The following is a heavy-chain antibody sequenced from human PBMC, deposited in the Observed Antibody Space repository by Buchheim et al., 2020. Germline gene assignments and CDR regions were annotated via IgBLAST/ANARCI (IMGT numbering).Heavy chain of an antibody. CDR2: ISTSGRSI. CDR3: ARDQKGPGVALDV. D-gene: IGHD3-3*01. V-gene: IGHV3-11*01. CDR1: GFTFSDHD. J-gene: IGHJ6*02. Sequence: QVQLVESGGGLVKPGGSLRLSCGASGFTFSDHDMSWIRQAPGKGLEWISEISTSGRSILYADSVKGRFSISRDNAKHSLYLQMNSLRDEDTAVYYCARDQKGPGVALDVWGQGTT.